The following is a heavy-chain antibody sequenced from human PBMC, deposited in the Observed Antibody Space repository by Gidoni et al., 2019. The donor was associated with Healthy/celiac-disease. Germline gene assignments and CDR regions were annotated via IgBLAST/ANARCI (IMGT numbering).Heavy chain of an antibody. CDR1: GFTVSSYS. D-gene: IGHD4-17*01. Sequence: EVQLVESGGGLVKPGGALRLSCAASGFTVSSYSMNWVRQAPGKGLEWVSSISSSSSYIYYADSVKCRFTISRDNAKNSLYLQMNSLRAEDTAVYYCARDPYGDYVSFDYWGQGTLVTVSS. V-gene: IGHV3-21*01. CDR3: ARDPYGDYVSFDY. J-gene: IGHJ4*02. CDR2: ISSSSSYI.